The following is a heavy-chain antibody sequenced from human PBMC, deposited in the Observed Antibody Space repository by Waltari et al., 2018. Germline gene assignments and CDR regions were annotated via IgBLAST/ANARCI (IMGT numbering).Heavy chain of an antibody. J-gene: IGHJ4*02. CDR2: IYHSGST. V-gene: IGHV4-38-2*02. D-gene: IGHD3-10*01. CDR1: GYSISSGYY. Sequence: QVQLQESGPGLVKPSETLSLTCTVSGYSISSGYYWGWIRQPPGTGLEWIGSIYHSGSTYYNPSLKSRVTISVDTSKNQFSLKLSSVTAADTAVYYCARSADRYYYGSGSSRTHFDYWGQGTLVTVSS. CDR3: ARSADRYYYGSGSSRTHFDY.